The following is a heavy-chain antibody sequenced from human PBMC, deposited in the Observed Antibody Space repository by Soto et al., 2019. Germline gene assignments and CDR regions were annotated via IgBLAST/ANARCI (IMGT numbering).Heavy chain of an antibody. Sequence: SVKVSCKASGGTFYTYTFSWVRQAPGQGLEWMGSITPIYPTTNYAEKFQGRLTVTADGSTNTAYMELNSLTSEDTAVYYCARIPRYSFPTSDDLDSWGQGTLVTISS. J-gene: IGHJ4*02. D-gene: IGHD5-18*01. V-gene: IGHV1-69*13. CDR1: GGTFYTYT. CDR2: ITPIYPTT. CDR3: ARIPRYSFPTSDDLDS.